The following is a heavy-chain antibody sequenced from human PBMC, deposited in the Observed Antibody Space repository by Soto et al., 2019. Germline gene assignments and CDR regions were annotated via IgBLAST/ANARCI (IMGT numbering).Heavy chain of an antibody. J-gene: IGHJ4*02. CDR2: INPNSGGT. Sequence: GLEWMGWINPNSGGTNYAQKLQGRVTMTRDPSISTAYMELSRLRSDDTAVYYCARDIDMDIVVEVAATAPCYWGQRTLVTV. V-gene: IGHV1-2*02. D-gene: IGHD2-15*01. CDR3: ARDIDMDIVVEVAATAPCY.